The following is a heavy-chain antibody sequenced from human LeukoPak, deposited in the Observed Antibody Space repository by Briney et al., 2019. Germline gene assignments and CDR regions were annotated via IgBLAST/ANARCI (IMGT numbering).Heavy chain of an antibody. V-gene: IGHV3-7*01. CDR3: ARDVSANDY. CDR1: GFSFSIYW. J-gene: IGHJ4*02. D-gene: IGHD2-8*01. CDR2: IKQDGSEK. Sequence: GGSLRLSCAASGFSFSIYWVAWVRQAPGKGLEWVANIKQDGSEKYYMDSVKGRFTISRDSAKNSLYLQMNSLRAEDTAVYYCARDVSANDYWGQGTLVTVSS.